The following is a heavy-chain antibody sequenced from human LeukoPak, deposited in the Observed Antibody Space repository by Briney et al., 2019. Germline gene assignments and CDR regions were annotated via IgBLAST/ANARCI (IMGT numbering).Heavy chain of an antibody. CDR1: GGSISNYY. Sequence: SETLSLTCTVSGGSISNYYWSWIRQPPGKGLEWIGYIYYSGSTNYNPSLKSRVTISVDTSKNQFSLKLSSVTAADTAVYYCARALYGDHVYYFDYWGQGTLVTVSS. D-gene: IGHD4-17*01. J-gene: IGHJ4*02. CDR2: IYYSGST. V-gene: IGHV4-59*01. CDR3: ARALYGDHVYYFDY.